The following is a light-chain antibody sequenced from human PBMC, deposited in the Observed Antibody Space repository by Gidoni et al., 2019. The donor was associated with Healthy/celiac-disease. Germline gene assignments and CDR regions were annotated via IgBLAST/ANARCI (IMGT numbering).Light chain of an antibody. J-gene: IGKJ2*01. CDR2: AAS. CDR3: QQSYSTPGHT. Sequence: DIQMTQSPSSLSASVGDRVTITCRASQSISSYLNWYQQKPGKAPKLLIYAASSLQSGVPSRFSGSGSGTDFTLTISSLQPEDFATYYCQQSYSTPGHTFXQXTKLEIK. CDR1: QSISSY. V-gene: IGKV1-39*01.